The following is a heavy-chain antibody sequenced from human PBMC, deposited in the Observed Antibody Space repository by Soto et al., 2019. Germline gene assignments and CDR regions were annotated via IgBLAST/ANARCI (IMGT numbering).Heavy chain of an antibody. J-gene: IGHJ4*02. CDR1: GGSISSYY. D-gene: IGHD5-18*01. CDR2: IYYSGST. CDR3: ARGGVAMVDY. V-gene: IGHV4-59*01. Sequence: ASETLSLTCTVSGGSISSYYWSWIRQPPGKGLEWIGYIYYSGSTNYNPSLKSRVTISVDTSKNQFSLRLSSVTAADTAVYYCARGGVAMVDYWGQGTLVTVSS.